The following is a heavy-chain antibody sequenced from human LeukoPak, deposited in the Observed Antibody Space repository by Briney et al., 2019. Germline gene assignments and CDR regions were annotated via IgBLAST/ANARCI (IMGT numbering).Heavy chain of an antibody. D-gene: IGHD5-18*01. CDR3: AKDLGASYGGGFDY. V-gene: IGHV3-9*01. J-gene: IGHJ4*02. Sequence: GGSLRLSCAASGFTFDDYAMHWVRQAPGKGLEWVSGISWNSGSIGYADSVKGRFTISRDNAKNSLYLQMNSLRAEDTALYYCAKDLGASYGGGFDYWGQRTLVTVSS. CDR1: GFTFDDYA. CDR2: ISWNSGSI.